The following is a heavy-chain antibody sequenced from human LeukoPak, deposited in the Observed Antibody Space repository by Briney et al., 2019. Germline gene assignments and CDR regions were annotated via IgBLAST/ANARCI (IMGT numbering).Heavy chain of an antibody. CDR2: ITSSSTYV. CDR1: EFTFSNYN. J-gene: IGHJ4*02. CDR3: AKDQYSYGGAFDY. D-gene: IGHD5-18*01. V-gene: IGHV3-21*04. Sequence: GGSLRLSCEASEFTFSNYNMNWVRQAPGQRLEWVSSITSSSTYVFYADSVKGRFTISRDNAQNSLYLQMNSLRAEDMAVYYCAKDQYSYGGAFDYWGQGTLVTVSS.